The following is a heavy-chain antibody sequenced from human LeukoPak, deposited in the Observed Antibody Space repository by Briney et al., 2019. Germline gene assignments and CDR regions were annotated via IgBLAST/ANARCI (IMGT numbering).Heavy chain of an antibody. CDR2: INHSGST. CDR3: ARREITMVRGVKNWFDP. Sequence: SETLSLTCAVYGGSFSGYYWSWIRQPPGKGLEWIGEINHSGSTNYNPSLKGRVTISVDTSKNQFSLKLSSVTAADTAVYYCARREITMVRGVKNWFDPWGQGTLVTVSS. CDR1: GGSFSGYY. J-gene: IGHJ5*02. D-gene: IGHD3-10*01. V-gene: IGHV4-34*01.